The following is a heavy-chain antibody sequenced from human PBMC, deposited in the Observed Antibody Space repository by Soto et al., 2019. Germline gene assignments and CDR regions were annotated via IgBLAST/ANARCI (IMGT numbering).Heavy chain of an antibody. CDR1: GYTFTSYA. CDR2: INAGNGNT. J-gene: IGHJ3*02. D-gene: IGHD6-6*01. CDR3: ARAYSSSSRDAFDI. V-gene: IGHV1-3*01. Sequence: GASVKVSCKASGYTFTSYAMHWVCQAPGQRLEWMGWINAGNGNTKYSQKFQGRVTITRDTSASTAYMELSSLRSEDTAVYYCARAYSSSSRDAFDIWGQGTMVTVSS.